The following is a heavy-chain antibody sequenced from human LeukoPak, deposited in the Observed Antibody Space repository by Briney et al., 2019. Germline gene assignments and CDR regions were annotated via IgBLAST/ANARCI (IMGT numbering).Heavy chain of an antibody. V-gene: IGHV5-51*01. CDR2: IYPGDSDT. J-gene: IGHJ5*02. D-gene: IGHD3-22*01. CDR3: ARLQSMYYYDSSGYREGEDWFDP. CDR1: GYSFTSYW. Sequence: GESLKISCKGSGYSFTSYWIGWVRQMPGKGLEWMGIIYPGDSDTRYSPSFQGQVTISADKSISTAYLQWSSLKASDTAMYYCARLQSMYYYDSSGYREGEDWFDPWGQGTLVTVSS.